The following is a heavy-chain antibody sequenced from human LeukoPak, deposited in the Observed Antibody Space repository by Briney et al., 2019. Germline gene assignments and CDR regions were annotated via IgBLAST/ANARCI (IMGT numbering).Heavy chain of an antibody. V-gene: IGHV4-34*01. J-gene: IGHJ4*02. CDR3: ARHRNTMVRGVISWFHY. CDR1: GGSFSGYY. Sequence: SETLSLTCAVYGGSFSGYYWSWIRQPPGKGLEWIGEINHGGSTNYNPSLKSRVTISVDTSKNQFSLKLSSVTAADTAVYYCARHRNTMVRGVISWFHYWGQGTLVTVSS. D-gene: IGHD3-10*01. CDR2: INHGGST.